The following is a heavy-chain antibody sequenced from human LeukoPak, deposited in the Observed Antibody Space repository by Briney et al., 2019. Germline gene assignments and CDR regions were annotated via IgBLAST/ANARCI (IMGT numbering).Heavy chain of an antibody. Sequence: GGSLRLSCAASGFTFSSHWMSWVRQAPGKGLEWVANINQDGTEQYYVDSVKGRFTISRDNAKNSLYPQMNSLRAEDTAVYYCARVGYCSTTSCYWRAFDCWGQGTLVTVSS. CDR3: ARVGYCSTTSCYWRAFDC. J-gene: IGHJ4*02. D-gene: IGHD2-2*01. CDR1: GFTFSSHW. CDR2: INQDGTEQ. V-gene: IGHV3-7*01.